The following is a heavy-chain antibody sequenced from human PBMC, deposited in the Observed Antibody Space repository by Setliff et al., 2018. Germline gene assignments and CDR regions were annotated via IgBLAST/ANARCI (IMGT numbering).Heavy chain of an antibody. CDR2: FSSRNDYI. CDR1: GFIFSTYW. V-gene: IGHV3-21*04. J-gene: IGHJ4*02. Sequence: PGGSLRLSCAASGFIFSTYWMSWVRQAPGKGLEWVSSFSSRNDYIVYADSVKGRFTISRDNAENSLYLQINSLRAEDTAVYYCAKDYNFWSGTYVFDSWGQGTLVTVSS. D-gene: IGHD3-3*01. CDR3: AKDYNFWSGTYVFDS.